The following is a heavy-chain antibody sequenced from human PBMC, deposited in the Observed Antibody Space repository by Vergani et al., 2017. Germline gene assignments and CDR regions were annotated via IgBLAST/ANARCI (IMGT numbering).Heavy chain of an antibody. Sequence: QVQLVQSGAEVKKPGSSVKVSCKASGGTFSSYAISWVRQAPGQGLEWMGRIIPILGIANYAQKFQGRVTITADKSTSTAYMELSILRSEDTAVYYCARGGWAAGTFYPFDPWGQGTLVTVSS. CDR1: GGTFSSYA. V-gene: IGHV1-69*04. CDR2: IIPILGIA. J-gene: IGHJ5*02. CDR3: ARGGWAAGTFYPFDP. D-gene: IGHD6-13*01.